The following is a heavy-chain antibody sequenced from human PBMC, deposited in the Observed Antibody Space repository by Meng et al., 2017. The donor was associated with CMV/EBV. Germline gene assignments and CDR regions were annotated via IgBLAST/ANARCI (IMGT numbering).Heavy chain of an antibody. V-gene: IGHV1-46*01. CDR1: GYTFTSYY. CDR2: INPSGGST. J-gene: IGHJ4*02. CDR3: AREGEGVVAATPHFDY. Sequence: VRLVQSGAEGKKPGASVKGSCKASGYTFTSYYMHWVRQAPGQGLEWMGIINPSGGSTSYAQKFQGRVTMTRDTSTSTVYMELSSLRSEDTAVYYCAREGEGVVAATPHFDYWGQGTLVTVSS. D-gene: IGHD2-15*01.